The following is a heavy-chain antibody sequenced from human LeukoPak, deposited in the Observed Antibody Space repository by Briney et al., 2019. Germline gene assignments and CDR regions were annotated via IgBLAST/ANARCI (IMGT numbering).Heavy chain of an antibody. Sequence: GRCLRLSCAASGFTFSRYAMHWVRQALGKGLEWGAGISYDGSNKYYADSVKGRFTISGDNSKNTLYLQMNSLRAEDTAVYYCARDLWDIVVVVAATPVYYGMDVWGQGTTVTVSS. J-gene: IGHJ6*02. CDR1: GFTFSRYA. D-gene: IGHD2-15*01. CDR2: ISYDGSNK. V-gene: IGHV3-30-3*01. CDR3: ARDLWDIVVVVAATPVYYGMDV.